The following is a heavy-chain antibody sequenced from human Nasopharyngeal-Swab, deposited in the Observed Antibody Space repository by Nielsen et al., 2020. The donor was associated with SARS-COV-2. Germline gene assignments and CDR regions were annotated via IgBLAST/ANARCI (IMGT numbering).Heavy chain of an antibody. D-gene: IGHD6-19*01. Sequence: WVRQAPGQGLEWMGGIIPIFGTTDYAQKFQGTVTITADESTSTVYMELNSLRFEDTAVYYCARDLSTVIAVAGPNYYYYGMDVWGQGTTVTVSS. CDR2: IIPIFGTT. CDR3: ARDLSTVIAVAGPNYYYYGMDV. J-gene: IGHJ6*02. V-gene: IGHV1-69*01.